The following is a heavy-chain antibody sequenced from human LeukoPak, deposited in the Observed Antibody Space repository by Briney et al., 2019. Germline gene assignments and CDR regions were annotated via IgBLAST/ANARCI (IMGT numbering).Heavy chain of an antibody. V-gene: IGHV3-20*04. Sequence: AGGSLRLSCAASGFTFDDYGMSWVRQAPGKGLEWVSGINWNGGSTGYADSVKGRFTISRDNAKNSLYLQMNSLRAEDTALYYCAREANYYDSSGYQGFDYWGQGTLVTVSS. CDR1: GFTFDDYG. CDR3: AREANYYDSSGYQGFDY. D-gene: IGHD3-22*01. CDR2: INWNGGST. J-gene: IGHJ4*02.